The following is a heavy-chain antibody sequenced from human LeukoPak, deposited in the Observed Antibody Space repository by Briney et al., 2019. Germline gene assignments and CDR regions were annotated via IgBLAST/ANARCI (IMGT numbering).Heavy chain of an antibody. Sequence: SETLSLTCIVSGGSISTYFWSWIRQPPGKGLEWIGHIYYSGSTTYNPSLKSRVTISVDTSKNHFSLNLTSVTAADTAVYYCTRHSYHAIHWPIDYWGQGALVTVSS. J-gene: IGHJ4*02. D-gene: IGHD1-1*01. CDR2: IYYSGST. CDR3: TRHSYHAIHWPIDY. V-gene: IGHV4-59*08. CDR1: GGSISTYF.